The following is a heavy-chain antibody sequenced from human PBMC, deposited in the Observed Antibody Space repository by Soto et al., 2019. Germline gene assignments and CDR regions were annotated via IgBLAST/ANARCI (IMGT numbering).Heavy chain of an antibody. D-gene: IGHD2-21*02. Sequence: EVQLVESGGGLVQPGGSLRLSCAASGFTFSSYWMRWVRQPPGEGLGWVSRINSDGSSTTYADSVKGRFTISRDNAKNTLYLQMNSLTPEDTAVYYCARHNGDGVDYWGQGTLVTVSS. V-gene: IGHV3-74*01. CDR2: INSDGSST. CDR3: ARHNGDGVDY. CDR1: GFTFSSYW. J-gene: IGHJ4*02.